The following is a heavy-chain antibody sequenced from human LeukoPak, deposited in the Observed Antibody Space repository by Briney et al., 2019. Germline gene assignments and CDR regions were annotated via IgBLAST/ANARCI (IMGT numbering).Heavy chain of an antibody. V-gene: IGHV4-59*01. J-gene: IGHJ4*02. CDR3: ARGHYVILTGYYPFDY. CDR2: IYYSGST. D-gene: IGHD3-9*01. CDR1: GGSFSGYY. Sequence: SETLSLTCAVYGGSFSGYYWSWIRQPPGKGLEWIGYIYYSGSTNYNPSLKSRVTISVDASKNQFSLKLSSVTAADTAVYYRARGHYVILTGYYPFDYWGQGTLVTVSS.